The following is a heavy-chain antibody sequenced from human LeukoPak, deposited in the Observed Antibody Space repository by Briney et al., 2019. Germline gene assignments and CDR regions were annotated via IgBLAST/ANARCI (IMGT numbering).Heavy chain of an antibody. Sequence: GGSLRLSCAASGFTFSSYEMNWVRQAPGKGLEWISYMSSSGSTIYYADSVKGRFTISRDNVKNSLYLQMNTLRAEDTAVYYCARSSGWYGWGQGTLVTVSS. D-gene: IGHD6-19*01. CDR2: MSSSGSTI. J-gene: IGHJ4*02. V-gene: IGHV3-48*03. CDR3: ARSSGWYG. CDR1: GFTFSSYE.